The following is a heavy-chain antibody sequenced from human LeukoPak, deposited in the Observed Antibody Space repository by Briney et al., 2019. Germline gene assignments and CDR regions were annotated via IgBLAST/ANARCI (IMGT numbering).Heavy chain of an antibody. Sequence: ASLRVSCKAAVYTFTRSYMHWVREAPGHGLEWMGIINSSGGSTSYAQKFQGRVTMTTDMSTSTDYMELSSLRSEDTAVYFCVRDNSVEDTVWWFAPSGEGTLVSVSS. V-gene: IGHV1-46*01. CDR1: VYTFTRSY. CDR2: INSSGGST. D-gene: IGHD4-23*01. CDR3: VRDNSVEDTVWWFAP. J-gene: IGHJ5*02.